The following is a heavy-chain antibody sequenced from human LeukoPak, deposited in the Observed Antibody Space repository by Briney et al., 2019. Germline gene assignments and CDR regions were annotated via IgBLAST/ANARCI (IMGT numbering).Heavy chain of an antibody. V-gene: IGHV3-23*01. CDR2: ISGSGGST. CDR3: AKERGSGSYIFDY. D-gene: IGHD1-26*01. CDR1: GFTFSSYA. J-gene: IGHJ4*02. Sequence: GGSLRLSCAAPGFTFSSYAMSWVRQAPGKGLEWVSRISGSGGSTYYADSVKGRFTISRDNSKNTLYLQMNSLRAEDTAVYYCAKERGSGSYIFDYWGQGTLVTVSS.